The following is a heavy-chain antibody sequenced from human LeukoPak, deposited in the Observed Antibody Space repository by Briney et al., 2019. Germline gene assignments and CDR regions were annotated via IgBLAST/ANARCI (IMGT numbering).Heavy chain of an antibody. Sequence: PGGSLRLSCAASGFSLSDYWMNWVRQTPGKGPEWLANIKQDGSEKNYVESVNGRFIISRDNAKNSGYLQMNSLRAEDTAVYYCVGGTGWLPLTSGQGTLVTVSS. J-gene: IGHJ5*01. D-gene: IGHD6-19*01. V-gene: IGHV3-7*01. CDR3: VGGTGWLPLT. CDR1: GFSLSDYW. CDR2: IKQDGSEK.